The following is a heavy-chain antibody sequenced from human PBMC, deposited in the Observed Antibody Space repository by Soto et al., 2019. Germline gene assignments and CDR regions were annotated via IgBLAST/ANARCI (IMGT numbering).Heavy chain of an antibody. CDR1: GFTFSSYA. D-gene: IGHD3-22*01. J-gene: IGHJ4*02. V-gene: IGHV3-30-3*01. CDR2: ISYDGSNK. CDR3: ARDKYYYDSSGYYLLDDY. Sequence: GESLKISCAASGFTFSSYAMHWVHQAPGKGLEWVAVISYDGSNKYYADSVKGRFTISRDNSKNTLYLQMNSLRAEDTAVYYCARDKYYYDSSGYYLLDDYWGQGTLVTVSS.